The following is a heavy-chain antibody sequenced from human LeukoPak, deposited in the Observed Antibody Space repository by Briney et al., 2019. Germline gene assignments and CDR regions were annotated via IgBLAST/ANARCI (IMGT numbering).Heavy chain of an antibody. CDR3: ARPFYCNSTTCYVF. J-gene: IGHJ4*02. V-gene: IGHV4-30-2*01. Sequence: SQTLSLTCSVSGVSINSGGSSWNWIRQPPGKGLEWIGHIYISGSTFYDPSLKTPVTISLYRSKNQFSLKLTSVTAADTAVYYCARPFYCNSTTCYVFWGEGTLDTVPS. CDR1: GVSINSGGSS. D-gene: IGHD2-2*01. CDR2: IYISGST.